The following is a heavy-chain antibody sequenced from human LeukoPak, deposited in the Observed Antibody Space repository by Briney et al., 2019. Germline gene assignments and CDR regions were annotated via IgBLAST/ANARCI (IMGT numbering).Heavy chain of an antibody. Sequence: PGGSLRLSCAASGFTFSSAWMIWVRQAPGKGLEWVGRIKSRTDGGITDYAASVKGRFTISRDDSKNTLYLQMNSLQTEDTAVYYCSTSVAGSGSPWGQGTQVTVSS. D-gene: IGHD6-19*01. CDR2: IKSRTDGGIT. CDR1: GFTFSSAW. V-gene: IGHV3-15*01. CDR3: STSVAGSGSP. J-gene: IGHJ5*02.